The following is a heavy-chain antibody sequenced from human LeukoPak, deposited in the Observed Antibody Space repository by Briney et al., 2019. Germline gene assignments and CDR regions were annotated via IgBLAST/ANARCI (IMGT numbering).Heavy chain of an antibody. CDR2: IIPIFGTA. D-gene: IGHD2-21*02. V-gene: IGHV1-69*13. Sequence: SVTVSFTASGGTFSIYAISWVRQAPGQGLEWMGGIIPIFGTANYAQKFQGRVTITADESTSTAYMELSSLRSEDTAVYYCARVGDGTGYYFDYWGQGTLVTVSS. J-gene: IGHJ4*02. CDR1: GGTFSIYA. CDR3: ARVGDGTGYYFDY.